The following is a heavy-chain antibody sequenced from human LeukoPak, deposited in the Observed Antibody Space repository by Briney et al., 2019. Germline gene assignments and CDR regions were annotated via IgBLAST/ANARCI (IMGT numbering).Heavy chain of an antibody. V-gene: IGHV3-21*01. D-gene: IGHD4-17*01. CDR2: ISGSSSYI. CDR3: ARVSVTRTAYYGMDL. CDR1: GFTFSSYS. Sequence: GGSLRLSCAASGFTFSSYSMNWVRQAPGKGLEWVASISGSSSYIYYAYSVKGRFTIPRDNAHNSLSLQMHSLRPEDTAVYYCARVSVTRTAYYGMDLWGQGTTVTVSS. J-gene: IGHJ6*02.